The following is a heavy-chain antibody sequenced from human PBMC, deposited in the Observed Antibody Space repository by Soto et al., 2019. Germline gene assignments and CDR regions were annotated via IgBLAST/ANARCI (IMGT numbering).Heavy chain of an antibody. V-gene: IGHV3-48*01. J-gene: IGHJ6*03. CDR3: AKDSFWLPGFSSGWYRDYYYYYMDV. CDR2: VSSSSSSTI. D-gene: IGHD6-19*01. Sequence: GGSLRLSCAASGFTFSSYSMNWVRQAPGKGLERVSYVSSSSSSTIDYADSVKGRFTISRDNSKNSLYLQMNSLRAEDTALYYCAKDSFWLPGFSSGWYRDYYYYYMDVWGKGTTVTVSS. CDR1: GFTFSSYS.